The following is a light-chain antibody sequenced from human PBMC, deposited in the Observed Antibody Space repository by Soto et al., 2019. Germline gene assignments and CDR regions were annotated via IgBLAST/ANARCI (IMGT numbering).Light chain of an antibody. CDR1: QSISGW. J-gene: IGKJ1*01. CDR3: QQYVNYRT. Sequence: DIQMTQSPSTLSASVGDRVTIICRASQSISGWLAWYQQKPGKAPKLLIYKASTLESGVPSRFSGSGSETEFTLTISSLQPDDFATYCCQQYVNYRTFGQGTKVEVK. CDR2: KAS. V-gene: IGKV1-5*03.